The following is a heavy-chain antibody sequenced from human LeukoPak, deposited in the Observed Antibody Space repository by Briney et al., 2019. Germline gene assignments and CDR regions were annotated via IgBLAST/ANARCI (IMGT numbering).Heavy chain of an antibody. V-gene: IGHV3-23*01. CDR3: AKDREYSYVYDAFDI. Sequence: GGSLRLSCAASGSTFSSHAMSWVRQAPGKGLEWVSAISGSGGSTYYADSVKGRFTISRDNSKNTLYLQMNTLRAEDTAVYYCAKDREYSYVYDAFDIWGQGTLVTVSS. CDR2: ISGSGGST. CDR1: GSTFSSHA. J-gene: IGHJ3*02. D-gene: IGHD3-16*01.